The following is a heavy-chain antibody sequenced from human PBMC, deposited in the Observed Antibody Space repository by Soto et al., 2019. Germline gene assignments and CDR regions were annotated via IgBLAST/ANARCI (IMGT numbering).Heavy chain of an antibody. D-gene: IGHD5-18*01. J-gene: IGHJ5*02. CDR2: IYYSGST. CDR3: AREGIQLWPFDP. Sequence: SETLSHTCTVSAGSISSGGYYWSWIRQHPGKGLEWIGYIYYSGSTYYNPSLKSRVTISVDTSKNQFSLKLSSVTAADTAVYYCAREGIQLWPFDPWGQGTLVTVSS. V-gene: IGHV4-31*03. CDR1: AGSISSGGYY.